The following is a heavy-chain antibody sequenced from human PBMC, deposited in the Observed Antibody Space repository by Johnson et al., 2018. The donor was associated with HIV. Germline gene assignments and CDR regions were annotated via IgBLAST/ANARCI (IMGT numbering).Heavy chain of an antibody. J-gene: IGHJ3*02. CDR2: IKQDGSEK. D-gene: IGHD2-21*01. CDR1: GFTFSSYW. Sequence: VQLVESGGGLVQPGGSLRLSCAASGFTFSSYWMSWVRQAPGKGLEWVANIKQDGSEKYYVDSVKGRFTISRDNSKNTLYLHMNSLRAEDTDVYLRARDVRGGAPEGDIWGQGTMVAVSS. V-gene: IGHV3-7*01. CDR3: ARDVRGGAPEGDI.